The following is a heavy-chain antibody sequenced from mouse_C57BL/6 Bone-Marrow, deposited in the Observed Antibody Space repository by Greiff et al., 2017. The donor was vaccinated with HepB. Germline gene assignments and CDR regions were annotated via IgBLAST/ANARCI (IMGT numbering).Heavy chain of an antibody. J-gene: IGHJ3*01. CDR2: ISSGGDYI. Sequence: EVNVVESGEGLVKPGGSLKLSCAASGFTFSSYAMSWVRQTPEKRLEWVAYISSGGDYIYYADTVKGRFTISRDNARNTLYLQMSSLKSEDTAMYYCTGLRRGFAYWGQGTLVTVSA. CDR3: TGLRRGFAY. D-gene: IGHD2-12*01. CDR1: GFTFSSYA. V-gene: IGHV5-9-1*02.